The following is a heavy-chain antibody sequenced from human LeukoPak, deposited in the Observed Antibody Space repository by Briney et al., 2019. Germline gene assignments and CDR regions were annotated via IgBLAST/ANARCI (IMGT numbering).Heavy chain of an antibody. J-gene: IGHJ4*02. CDR3: ARDSSNGDLDY. CDR2: INPSGGST. CDR1: GYTFTSYY. V-gene: IGHV1-46*01. D-gene: IGHD6-13*01. Sequence: ASVKVSCKVSGYTFTSYYMHWVRQAPGQGKEGMGVINPSGGSTSYAQKFQGRVSITRDRDTSTDYMEMSRMRAEDTAVYYCARDSSNGDLDYWGQGTLVTVSS.